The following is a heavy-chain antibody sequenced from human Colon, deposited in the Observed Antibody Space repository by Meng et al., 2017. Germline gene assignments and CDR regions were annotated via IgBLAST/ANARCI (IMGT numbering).Heavy chain of an antibody. CDR1: GFSFTDHW. Sequence: GGSLRLSCTGSGFSFTDHWMHWVRQGPGKGPVWVSRINPDGSDSTYEDSVKGRFTISRDNAKNTVYLQMDSLRAEDSALYYCTNDRLNHWGQGALVTVSS. CDR3: TNDRLNH. V-gene: IGHV3-74*03. D-gene: IGHD1-1*01. J-gene: IGHJ1*01. CDR2: INPDGSDS.